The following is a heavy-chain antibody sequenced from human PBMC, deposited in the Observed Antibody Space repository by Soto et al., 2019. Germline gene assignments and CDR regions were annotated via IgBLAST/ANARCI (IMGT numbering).Heavy chain of an antibody. V-gene: IGHV3-30-3*01. Sequence: GGSLRLSCAASGFTFSSYAMHWVRQAPGKGLEWVAVISYDGSNKYYADSVKGRFTISRDNSKNTLYLQMNSLRAEDTAVYYCARTSSGYSNYFDYWGQGTLVTVSS. J-gene: IGHJ4*02. CDR2: ISYDGSNK. CDR3: ARTSSGYSNYFDY. CDR1: GFTFSSYA. D-gene: IGHD3-22*01.